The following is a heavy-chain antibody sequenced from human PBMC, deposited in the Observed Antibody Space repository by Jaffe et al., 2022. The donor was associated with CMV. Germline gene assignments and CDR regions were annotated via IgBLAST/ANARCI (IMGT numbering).Heavy chain of an antibody. CDR2: ISGSGGTT. CDR1: GFTFYSYA. CDR3: AKATGAAGKILFDY. V-gene: IGHV3-23*04. Sequence: EVQLVESGGGLVQPGGSLRLSCAASGFTFYSYAMNWVRQAPGKGLEWVSGISGSGGTTYYADSVKGRFTISRDNSKNALYLQMNSLRAEDTAIYYCAKATGAAGKILFDYWGQGTLVTVSS. D-gene: IGHD6-13*01. J-gene: IGHJ4*02.